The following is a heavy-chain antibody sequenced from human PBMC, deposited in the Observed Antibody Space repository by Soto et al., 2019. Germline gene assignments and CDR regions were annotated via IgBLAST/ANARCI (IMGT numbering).Heavy chain of an antibody. CDR3: ARDPFASTSSYYYYYYGMDV. Sequence: ASVKVSCKASGYTFTGYYMHWVRQAPGQGLEWMGWINPNSGGTNYAQKFQGWVTMTRDTSISTAYMELSRLRSDDTAVYYCARDPFASTSSYYYYYYGMDVSGQATTVTVSS. J-gene: IGHJ6*02. D-gene: IGHD2-2*01. CDR2: INPNSGGT. V-gene: IGHV1-2*04. CDR1: GYTFTGYY.